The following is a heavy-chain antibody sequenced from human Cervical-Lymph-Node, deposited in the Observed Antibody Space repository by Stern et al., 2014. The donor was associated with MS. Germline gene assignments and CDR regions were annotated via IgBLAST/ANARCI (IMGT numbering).Heavy chain of an antibody. CDR1: GYRFTTFY. CDR3: ARIYCSGDECYHSFDT. Sequence: QLVQSGAEVKKPGASVKVSCKASGYRFTTFYLHWLRPAPGQGLQCIGRIEHGSSDTKSSQKFQGQATMTRDRAITTAYLELGGLRSDDTAVYYCARIYCSGDECYHSFDTWGQGTLVTVSS. V-gene: IGHV1-2*06. J-gene: IGHJ4*02. CDR2: IEHGSSDT. D-gene: IGHD3-16*02.